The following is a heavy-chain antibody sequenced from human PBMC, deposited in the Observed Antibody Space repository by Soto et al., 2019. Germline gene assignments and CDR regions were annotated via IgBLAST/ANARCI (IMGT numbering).Heavy chain of an antibody. V-gene: IGHV4-39*07. J-gene: IGHJ5*02. CDR1: GGSISSSSYY. Sequence: SETLSLTCTVSGGSISSSSYYWGWIRQPPGKGLEWIGSIYYSGSTYYNPSLKSRVTISVDTSKNQFSLKLSSVTAADTAVYYCASTWIGFGKQQLVRGRPNWFDPWGQGTLVTVSS. D-gene: IGHD6-13*01. CDR3: ASTWIGFGKQQLVRGRPNWFDP. CDR2: IYYSGST.